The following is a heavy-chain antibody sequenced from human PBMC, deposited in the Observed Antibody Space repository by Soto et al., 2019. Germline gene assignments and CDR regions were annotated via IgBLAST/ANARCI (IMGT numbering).Heavy chain of an antibody. Sequence: HVQLQQRGAGLLTPSETLSLTCAVCGGAFSGYYWSWIRQIPGKGLERIGEVNHSGSTNFNPSLKSRVIISVGTSRNQFSLKLSSVTAADTPVYFCAKGTNITGTKDYSCEGTLVIVSS. CDR3: AKGTNITGTKDY. J-gene: IGHJ4*02. CDR2: VNHSGST. CDR1: GGAFSGYY. V-gene: IGHV4-34*01. D-gene: IGHD1-7*01.